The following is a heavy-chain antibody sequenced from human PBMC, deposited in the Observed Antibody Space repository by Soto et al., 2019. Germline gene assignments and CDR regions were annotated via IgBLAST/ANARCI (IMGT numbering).Heavy chain of an antibody. CDR2: INAGNGNT. Sequence: ASVKGSGRAYGGAFGSYAISWVQQAPGQGLEWMGWINAGNGNTKYSQKFQGRVTITRDTSASTAYMELSSLRSEDTAVYYCARSIVVVTALDYWGQGPLVTVS. CDR3: ARSIVVVTALDY. J-gene: IGHJ4*02. D-gene: IGHD2-21*02. V-gene: IGHV1-3*01. CDR1: GGAFGSYA.